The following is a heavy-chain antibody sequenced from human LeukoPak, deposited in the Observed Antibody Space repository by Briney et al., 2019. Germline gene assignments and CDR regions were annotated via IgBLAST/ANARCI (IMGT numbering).Heavy chain of an antibody. J-gene: IGHJ5*02. CDR1: GYTFTGYY. CDR3: ARAGYCNTANCANWFDP. D-gene: IGHD2-2*01. V-gene: IGHV1-2*02. CDR2: INPNSGGT. Sequence: ASVKVSCKASGYTFTGYYMHWVRQAPGQGLEWMGWINPNSGGTNYAQKFQGRVTMTRDTSISTPYMELSRLISDDTAVYYCARAGYCNTANCANWFDPWGQGTLVTVSS.